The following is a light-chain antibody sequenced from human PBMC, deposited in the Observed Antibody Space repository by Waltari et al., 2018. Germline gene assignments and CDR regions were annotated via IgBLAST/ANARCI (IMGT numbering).Light chain of an antibody. CDR2: EVS. V-gene: IGLV2-8*01. CDR3: SSYAGNSNYV. J-gene: IGLJ1*01. CDR1: SSDVGGYNY. Sequence: QSALTQPPSASGSPGQSVTISCTGPSSDVGGYNYVPWYQQHPGKAPKLMIYEVSKRSSGVPDRFSGSKSGHTASLTVSGLQADDEADYYCSSYAGNSNYVFGTGTKVTVL.